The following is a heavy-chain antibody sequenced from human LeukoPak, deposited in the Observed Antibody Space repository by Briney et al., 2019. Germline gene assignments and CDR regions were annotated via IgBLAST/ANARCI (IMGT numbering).Heavy chain of an antibody. CDR1: GFTFSNYA. Sequence: GGSLRLSCAASGFTFSNYAMSWVRQAPGKGLDWVSAISGTGGSTYYADSVKGRFTVSRDNSKNTLYLQMNSLRAEDTAVYYCAKQPRIAAAGMGDWFDPWGQGTLVTVSS. CDR2: ISGTGGST. V-gene: IGHV3-23*01. CDR3: AKQPRIAAAGMGDWFDP. D-gene: IGHD6-13*01. J-gene: IGHJ5*02.